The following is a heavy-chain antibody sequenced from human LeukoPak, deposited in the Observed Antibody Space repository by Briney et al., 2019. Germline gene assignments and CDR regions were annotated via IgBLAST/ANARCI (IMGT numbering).Heavy chain of an antibody. V-gene: IGHV4-59*01. CDR3: ARSTDYGSGSYSFSY. J-gene: IGHJ4*02. Sequence: PSETLSLTCTVPGGSISSYYCSWIRQPPGKGLEWSWYIYYSGSTNYNPSLKSRVTISVDTSKDQFSLKLSSVTAADTAVYYCARSTDYGSGSYSFSYWGQGTLVTVSS. CDR1: GGSISSYY. D-gene: IGHD3-10*01. CDR2: IYYSGST.